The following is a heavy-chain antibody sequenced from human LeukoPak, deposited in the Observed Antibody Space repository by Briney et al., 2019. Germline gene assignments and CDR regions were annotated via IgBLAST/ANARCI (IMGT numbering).Heavy chain of an antibody. CDR3: ARDGRFIVADYYYGMDV. Sequence: ASVKVSCKASGYTFANYAMHWVRQAPGQSLEWMGWINTANGNTKYSQKFQGGVTITRDTSASTAYMELSSLRSEDTAAYYCARDGRFIVADYYYGMDVWGQGTTVTVSS. CDR1: GYTFANYA. D-gene: IGHD1-26*01. J-gene: IGHJ6*02. CDR2: INTANGNT. V-gene: IGHV1-3*04.